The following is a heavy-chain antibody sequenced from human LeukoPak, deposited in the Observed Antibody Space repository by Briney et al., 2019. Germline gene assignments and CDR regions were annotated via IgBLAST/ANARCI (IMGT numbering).Heavy chain of an antibody. D-gene: IGHD6-13*01. CDR3: AKNKGSGSSWAYYFDY. CDR1: GFTFSGYA. CDR2: ISDSGGST. V-gene: IGHV3-23*01. Sequence: GGSLRLSCAASGFTFSGYAMSWVRQAPGKGLEWVSDISDSGGSTYYADSVKGRFTISRDNSKNTLYLQMNSLRAEDTAVYYCAKNKGSGSSWAYYFDYWGQGTLVTVSS. J-gene: IGHJ4*02.